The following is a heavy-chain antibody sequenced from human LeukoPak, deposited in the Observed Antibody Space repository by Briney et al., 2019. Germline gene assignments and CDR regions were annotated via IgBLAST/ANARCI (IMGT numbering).Heavy chain of an antibody. CDR1: GESLSKYY. CDR2: INHRGST. J-gene: IGHJ3*02. D-gene: IGHD6-13*01. V-gene: IGHV4-34*01. CDR3: ARGRSSWYHAFVI. Sequence: KPSETLSLTCAVYGESLSKYYWTWIRQSPGKGLEWIGEINHRGSTNLNPSLKSRVTLSVDTSKHQFSLKLSSVTAADTAVYYCARGRSSWYHAFVIWGQGTIVTVSS.